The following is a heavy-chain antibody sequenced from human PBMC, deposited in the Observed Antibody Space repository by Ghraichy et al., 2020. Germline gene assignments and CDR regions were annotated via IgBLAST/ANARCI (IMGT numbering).Heavy chain of an antibody. V-gene: IGHV3-15*07. J-gene: IGHJ4*02. CDR2: IKSKSESEAT. D-gene: IGHD3-10*01. CDR3: VTDVKFGYPLDY. Sequence: SCAASGFSFTTALMIWVRQAPGKGLEWVGRIKSKSESEATDYASSVNGRFTISRDDSRNTLYLQMNSLKFEDTAVYYCVTDVKFGYPLDYWGQGTLVTVSS. CDR1: GFSFTTAL.